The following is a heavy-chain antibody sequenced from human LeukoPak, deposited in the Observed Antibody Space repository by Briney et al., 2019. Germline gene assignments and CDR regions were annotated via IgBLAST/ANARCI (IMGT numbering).Heavy chain of an antibody. CDR1: GFTFSSYS. V-gene: IGHV3-21*01. CDR3: ARLYYGSGSYLNYYMDV. J-gene: IGHJ6*03. D-gene: IGHD3-10*01. Sequence: GGSLRLSCAASGFTFSSYSMNWVRQAPGKGLEWVSSINSNSGNIQYADSVTGRFTVSRDNAKNSLSLQVNSLRAEDTAVYYCARLYYGSGSYLNYYMDVWGKGTTVIVSS. CDR2: INSNSGNI.